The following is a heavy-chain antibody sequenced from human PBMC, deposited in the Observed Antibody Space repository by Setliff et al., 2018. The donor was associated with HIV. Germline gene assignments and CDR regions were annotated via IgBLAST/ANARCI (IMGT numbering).Heavy chain of an antibody. Sequence: SETLSLTCSVSGGSMSTYYWSWIRQPAGKRLEWIGRVYTSGSTIYNPSLRSRVTMSVDTYKSQFSLKLNSVAAADTAVYYCARVFPPIRGAPFGTPPGAFDIWGQGTMVTVSS. CDR1: GGSMSTYY. V-gene: IGHV4-4*07. D-gene: IGHD2-15*01. CDR2: VYTSGST. CDR3: ARVFPPIRGAPFGTPPGAFDI. J-gene: IGHJ3*02.